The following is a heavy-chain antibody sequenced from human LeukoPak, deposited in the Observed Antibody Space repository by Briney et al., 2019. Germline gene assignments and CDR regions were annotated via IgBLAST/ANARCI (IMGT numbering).Heavy chain of an antibody. CDR2: IKQDGSEK. V-gene: IGHV3-7*03. CDR1: GFTVSSNY. Sequence: GGSLRLSCAASGFTVSSNYMSWVRQAPGKGLDWVANIKQDGSEKYYVDSVKGRFTISRDNTKNSLYLQMNSLRAEDTAVYYCARGSSSRLYWGQGTLVTVSS. D-gene: IGHD2-2*01. J-gene: IGHJ4*02. CDR3: ARGSSSRLY.